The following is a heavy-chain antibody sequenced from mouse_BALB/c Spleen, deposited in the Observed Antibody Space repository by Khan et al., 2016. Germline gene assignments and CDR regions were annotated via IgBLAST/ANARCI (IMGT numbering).Heavy chain of an antibody. V-gene: IGHV3-1*02. J-gene: IGHJ2*01. Sequence: EVQLQESGPGLVKPSQSLSLPFTVTGYSITSGYGWHWIRQFPGNKLEWMGYISYSGSTNYNPSLKSRISITRDTSKNQIFLQLNSVTTEDTSTYYCARTARIKYLGQGTTLTVSS. CDR2: ISYSGST. CDR1: GYSITSGYG. D-gene: IGHD1-2*01. CDR3: ARTARIKY.